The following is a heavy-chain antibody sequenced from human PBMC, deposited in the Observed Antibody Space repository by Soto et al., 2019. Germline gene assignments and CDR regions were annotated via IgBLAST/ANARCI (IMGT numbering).Heavy chain of an antibody. J-gene: IGHJ6*02. CDR1: GGSISSYY. CDR2: IYYSGST. V-gene: IGHV4-59*01. D-gene: IGHD1-1*01. CDR3: ARQPLEPGDPSVMDV. Sequence: PSETLSLTCTVSGGSISSYYWSWIRQPPGKGLEWIGYIYYSGSTNYNPSLKSRVTISVDTSKNQFSLKLSSVTAADTAVYYCARQPLEPGDPSVMDVWGQGTTVTVSS.